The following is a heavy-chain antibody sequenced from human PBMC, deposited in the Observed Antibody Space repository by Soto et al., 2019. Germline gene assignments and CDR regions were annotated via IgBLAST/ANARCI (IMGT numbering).Heavy chain of an antibody. CDR1: GYSFTSYW. D-gene: IGHD3-9*01. J-gene: IGHJ4*02. V-gene: IGHV5-10-1*01. CDR3: ARLPGLRYDILTGYQDFDY. Sequence: PGESLKISCKGSGYSFTSYWISWVRQMPGKGLEWMGRIDPSDSYTNYSPSFQGHVTISADKSISTAYLQWSSLKASDTAMYYCARLPGLRYDILTGYQDFDYWGQGTLVTVSS. CDR2: IDPSDSYT.